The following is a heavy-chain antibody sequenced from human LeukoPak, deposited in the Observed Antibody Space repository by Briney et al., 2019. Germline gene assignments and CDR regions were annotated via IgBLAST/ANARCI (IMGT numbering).Heavy chain of an antibody. CDR2: MYYRGST. D-gene: IGHD1-26*01. V-gene: IGHV4-39*07. J-gene: IGHJ6*03. CDR1: GGSINSSSYY. CDR3: ARSGLKWSYYYYYMDV. Sequence: PSETLSLTCTVSGGSINSSSYYWGWVRQPPGKGLEWIGSMYYRGSTYYNPSLKSRVTISVDTSKNQFSLKLSSVTAADTAVYYCARSGLKWSYYYYYMDVWGKGTTVTVSS.